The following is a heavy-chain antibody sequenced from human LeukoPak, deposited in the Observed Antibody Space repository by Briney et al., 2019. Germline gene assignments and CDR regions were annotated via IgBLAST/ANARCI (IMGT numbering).Heavy chain of an antibody. D-gene: IGHD4-17*01. J-gene: IGHJ4*02. CDR3: ARVDYGDHFDY. CDR2: ISSSSSYI. CDR1: GFTFSSYW. V-gene: IGHV3-21*01. Sequence: GGSLRLSCAASGFTFSSYWMSWVRQAPGKGLEWVSSISSSSSYIYYADSVKGRFTISRDNAKNSLYLQMNSLRAEDTAVYYCARVDYGDHFDYWGQGTLVTVSS.